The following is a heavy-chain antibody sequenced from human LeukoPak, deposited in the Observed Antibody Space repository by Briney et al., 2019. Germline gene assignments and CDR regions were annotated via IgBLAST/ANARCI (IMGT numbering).Heavy chain of an antibody. CDR2: INWNGGST. CDR3: ARQYTEYQRYLDWQGNRLGYYFDY. Sequence: GGSLRLSCAASGFTFDDYGMSWVRQAPGKGLEWVSGINWNGGSTGYADSVKGRFTISRDNAKNSLYLQMNSLRAEDTAVYYCARQYTEYQRYLDWQGNRLGYYFDYWGQGTLVTVSS. D-gene: IGHD3-9*01. CDR1: GFTFDDYG. V-gene: IGHV3-20*04. J-gene: IGHJ4*02.